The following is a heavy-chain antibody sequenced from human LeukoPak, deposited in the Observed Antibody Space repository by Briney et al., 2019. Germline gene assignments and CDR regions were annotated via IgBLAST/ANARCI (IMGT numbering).Heavy chain of an antibody. CDR1: GYTFTSYG. CDR2: ISAYNGNT. CDR3: ARPGQLGEYTPYHFDY. Sequence: ASVKVSCKASGYTFTSYGISWVRQAPGQGLEWMGWISAYNGNTNYAQKLQGRVTMTRNTSISTAYMELSSLRSEDTAVYYCARPGQLGEYTPYHFDYWGQGILVTVSS. D-gene: IGHD3-16*01. J-gene: IGHJ4*02. V-gene: IGHV1-18*01.